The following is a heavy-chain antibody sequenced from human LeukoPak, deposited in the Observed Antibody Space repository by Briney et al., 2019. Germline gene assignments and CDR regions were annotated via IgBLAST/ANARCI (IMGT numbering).Heavy chain of an antibody. CDR3: AKIRVGIAGAFDY. V-gene: IGHV3-23*01. J-gene: IGHJ4*02. Sequence: GGSLRLSCAASGFSFDSYAMSWVRQAPGKGLEWVSRISGSGGPTAYADSVKGRFTTSRDNSKNTLYLQMDSLRTEDTAIYYCAKIRVGIAGAFDYWGQGTLVTVSS. D-gene: IGHD2-21*01. CDR1: GFSFDSYA. CDR2: ISGSGGPT.